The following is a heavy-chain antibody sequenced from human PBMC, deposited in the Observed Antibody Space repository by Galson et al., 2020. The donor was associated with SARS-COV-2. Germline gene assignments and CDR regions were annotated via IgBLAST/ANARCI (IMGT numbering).Heavy chain of an antibody. CDR2: FSASGTT. CDR1: GGSMSSGYYH. CDR3: ARDPRDGYSYYDS. J-gene: IGHJ4*02. Sequence: SETLSLTCTVSGGSMSSGYYHWMWIRQPAGPGLEWIGRFSASGTTNYNPSLKSRVTISTDTSKNQFALKVSSVIAADTAIYYWARDPRDGYSYYDSWGQGILVTVTS. D-gene: IGHD2-21*02. V-gene: IGHV4-61*02.